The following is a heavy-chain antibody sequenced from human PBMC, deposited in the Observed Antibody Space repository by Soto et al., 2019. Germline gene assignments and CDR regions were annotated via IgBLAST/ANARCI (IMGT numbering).Heavy chain of an antibody. CDR3: ARGWPLELRYFDWLPHRGNAFDI. CDR1: GGSISSYY. Sequence: SETLSLTCTVSGGSISSYYWSWIRQPPGKGLEWIGYIYYSGSTNYNPSLKSRVTISVDTSKNQFSLKLSSVTAADTAVDYCARGWPLELRYFDWLPHRGNAFDIWGQGTMVTVSS. D-gene: IGHD3-9*01. J-gene: IGHJ3*02. V-gene: IGHV4-59*01. CDR2: IYYSGST.